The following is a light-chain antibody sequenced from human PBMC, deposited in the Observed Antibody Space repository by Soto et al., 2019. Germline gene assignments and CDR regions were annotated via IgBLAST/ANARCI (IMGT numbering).Light chain of an antibody. CDR2: EVN. CDR3: ISHTTSTTLV. Sequence: QSALTQPASVSGSPGQSITISCTGTSNDVGGYNYVSWYQQHPGKAPKLLIYEVNNRPSGVSSRFSGSKSGDTASLTISGLQTDDDADYYCISHTTSTTLVFGGGTKLTVL. V-gene: IGLV2-14*03. J-gene: IGLJ3*02. CDR1: SNDVGGYNY.